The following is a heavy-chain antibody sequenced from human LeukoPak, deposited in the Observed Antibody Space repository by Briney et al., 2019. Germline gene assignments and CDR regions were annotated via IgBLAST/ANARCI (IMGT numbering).Heavy chain of an antibody. D-gene: IGHD4-17*01. CDR3: AKVSLGEVDYGDDE. V-gene: IGHV3-23*01. CDR2: ISGSGGST. Sequence: GGSLRLSCAASGFTFSSYAMSWVRQAPGKGLEWVSAISGSGGSTYYADSVKGRFTISRDNSKNTLYLQMNSLRAEDTAVYYCAKVSLGEVDYGDDEWGQGTLVTVSS. CDR1: GFTFSSYA. J-gene: IGHJ4*02.